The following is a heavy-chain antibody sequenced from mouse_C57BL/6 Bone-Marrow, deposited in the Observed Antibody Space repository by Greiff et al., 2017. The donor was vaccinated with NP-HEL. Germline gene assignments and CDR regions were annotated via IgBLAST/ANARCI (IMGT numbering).Heavy chain of an antibody. V-gene: IGHV1-54*01. D-gene: IGHD1-1*01. Sequence: QVQLKESGAELVRPGTSVKVSCKASGYAFTNYLIEWVKQRPGQGLEWIGVINPGSGGTNYNEKFKGKATLTADKSSSTAYMQLSSLTSEDSAVYFCARFPLYYYGSSHYFDYWGQGTTLTVSS. CDR1: GYAFTNYL. CDR3: ARFPLYYYGSSHYFDY. J-gene: IGHJ2*01. CDR2: INPGSGGT.